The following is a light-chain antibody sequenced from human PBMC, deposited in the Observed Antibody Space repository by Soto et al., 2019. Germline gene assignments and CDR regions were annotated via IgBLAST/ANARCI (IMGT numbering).Light chain of an antibody. CDR1: SSNIGSNT. V-gene: IGLV1-44*01. CDR3: AAWDDSLNGPV. Sequence: QSVLTQPPSACGTPGQRVTISCSGSSSNIGSNTVNWYQQLPGTAPKLLIDSNNQRPSGVPDRFSVSKSGTSASLAISGLQSEDEADYDCAAWDDSLNGPVFGGGTKLTVL. J-gene: IGLJ3*02. CDR2: SNN.